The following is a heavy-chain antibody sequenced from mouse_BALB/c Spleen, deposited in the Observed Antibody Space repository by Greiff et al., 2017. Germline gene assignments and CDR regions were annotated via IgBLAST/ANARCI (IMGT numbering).Heavy chain of an antibody. Sequence: VMLVESGPGLVAPSQSLSITCTVSGFSLTSYGVHWVRQPPGKGLEWLGVIWAGGSTNYNSALMSRLSISKDNSKSQVFLKMNSLQTDDTAMYYCARISTMITTFYYAMDYWGQGTSVTVSS. CDR1: GFSLTSYG. V-gene: IGHV2-9*02. CDR3: ARISTMITTFYYAMDY. D-gene: IGHD2-4*01. CDR2: IWAGGST. J-gene: IGHJ4*01.